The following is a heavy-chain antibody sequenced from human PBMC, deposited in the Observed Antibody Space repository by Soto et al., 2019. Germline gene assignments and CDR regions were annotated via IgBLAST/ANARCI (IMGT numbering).Heavy chain of an antibody. CDR2: TSYDGSNN. D-gene: IGHD3-16*01. CDR3: ARWGTTGGLDV. CDR1: GFTFRSYV. J-gene: IGHJ4*02. V-gene: IGHV3-33*05. Sequence: QVQLVESGGGVVQPGTSLRLSCVGSGFTFRSYVIHWVRQAPGKGLEWVALTSYDGSNNFYGDSVQGRFTISRHNSRNTVELQMDSLRFEDTALYYCARWGTTGGLDVWGQGTLVSVS.